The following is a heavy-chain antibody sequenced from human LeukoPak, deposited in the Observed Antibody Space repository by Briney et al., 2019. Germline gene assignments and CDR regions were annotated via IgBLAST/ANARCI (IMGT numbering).Heavy chain of an antibody. D-gene: IGHD2-15*01. J-gene: IGHJ5*02. CDR1: VYTFTGYY. V-gene: IGHV1-2*02. Sequence: ASVKVSFMASVYTFTGYYIHWVRQAPGQGLEWMGWINPSSGGTNFAQKFQSRVTMTRDTSISTAYMELSRLTSDDTAVYYCTIIPWAATLDWSDPWGQGTLVTVS. CDR2: INPSSGGT. CDR3: TIIPWAATLDWSDP.